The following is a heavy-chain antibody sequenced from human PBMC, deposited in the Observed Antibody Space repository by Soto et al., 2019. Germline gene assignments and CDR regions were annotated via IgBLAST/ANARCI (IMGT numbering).Heavy chain of an antibody. CDR2: INPNSGGT. J-gene: IGHJ2*01. V-gene: IGHV1-2*04. CDR3: ARGPGGSGDGWYFDL. Sequence: QVQLVQSGAEVKKPGASVKVSCKASGYTFTGYYMHWVRQAPGQCLEWMGWINPNSGGTNYAQKFQGWVTMTRDTSISTAYKERGRLRSDDTAGDYGARGPGGSGDGWYFDLWGRGTLVTVSS. CDR1: GYTFTGYY. D-gene: IGHD3-10*01.